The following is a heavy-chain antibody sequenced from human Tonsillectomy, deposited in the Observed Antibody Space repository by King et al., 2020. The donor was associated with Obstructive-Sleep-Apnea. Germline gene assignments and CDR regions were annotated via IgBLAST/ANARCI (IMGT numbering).Heavy chain of an antibody. D-gene: IGHD5-18*01. V-gene: IGHV4-39*07. J-gene: IGHJ4*02. CDR1: VGSISSSSYY. Sequence: QLQESGPGLVKPSETLSLTCTVSVGSISSSSYYWGWIRQPPGKGLEWIGSIYYSGSTYYNPSLKSRVTISIDTSKNQFSLTLSSVTAADTAVYYCARDLEGGYSYGSIFYWGQGTLVTVSS. CDR2: IYYSGST. CDR3: ARDLEGGYSYGSIFY.